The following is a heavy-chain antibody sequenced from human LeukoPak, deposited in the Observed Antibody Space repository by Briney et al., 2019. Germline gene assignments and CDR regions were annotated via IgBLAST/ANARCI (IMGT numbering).Heavy chain of an antibody. J-gene: IGHJ4*02. CDR2: ITGSGERT. CDR1: GFTFSSYA. D-gene: IGHD1-26*01. V-gene: IGHV3-23*01. Sequence: GGSLRLSCAASGFTFSSYAMSWVRQAPGRGLEWVSSITGSGERTYYADSVQGRFTISRDNSKNTLYLQMSSLRAEDAAVYYCGRDSGSYLQPTDYWGQGTLVTVSS. CDR3: GRDSGSYLQPTDY.